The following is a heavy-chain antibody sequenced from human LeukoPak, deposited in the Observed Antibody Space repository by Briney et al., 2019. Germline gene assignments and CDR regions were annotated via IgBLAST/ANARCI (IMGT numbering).Heavy chain of an antibody. Sequence: SETLSLTCAVSGGSISSGGYSWSWIRQPPGKGLEWIGYIYHSGSTYYNPSLKSRVTISVGRSKNQFSLKLSSVTAADTAVYYCARGSRDYYDSSGYYFQHWGQGTLVTVSS. J-gene: IGHJ1*01. V-gene: IGHV4-30-2*01. D-gene: IGHD3-22*01. CDR3: ARGSRDYYDSSGYYFQH. CDR2: IYHSGST. CDR1: GGSISSGGYS.